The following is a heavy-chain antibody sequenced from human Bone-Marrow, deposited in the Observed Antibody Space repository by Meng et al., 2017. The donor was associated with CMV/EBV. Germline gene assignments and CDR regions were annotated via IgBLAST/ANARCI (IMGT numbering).Heavy chain of an antibody. CDR2: ISGSGGST. J-gene: IGHJ4*02. CDR3: AKETIFGVVTDGN. CDR1: GFTFSSYA. Sequence: CAASGFTFSSYAMSWVRQAPGKGLEWVSAISGSGGSTYYADSVKGRFTISRDNSKNTLYLQMNSLRAEDTAVYYCAKETIFGVVTDGNWGQGTLVTVSS. D-gene: IGHD3-3*01. V-gene: IGHV3-23*01.